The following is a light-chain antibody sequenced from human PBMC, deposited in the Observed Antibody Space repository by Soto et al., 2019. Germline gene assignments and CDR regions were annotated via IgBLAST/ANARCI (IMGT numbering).Light chain of an antibody. Sequence: DIQMTQSPSSLSASVGDRVTITCRASQSISSYLNWYQQKPGKAPKLLIYAASSLQSGVPSRFSGSEYGTDFTLANSSLQPEDFATYYCQQSYSTPSITFGQGTRLEIK. CDR1: QSISSY. V-gene: IGKV1-39*01. CDR2: AAS. J-gene: IGKJ5*01. CDR3: QQSYSTPSIT.